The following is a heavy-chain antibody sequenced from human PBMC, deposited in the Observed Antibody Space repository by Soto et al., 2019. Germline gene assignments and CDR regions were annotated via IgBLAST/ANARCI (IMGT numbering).Heavy chain of an antibody. J-gene: IGHJ5*02. D-gene: IGHD3-3*01. Sequence: PSETLSLTCTVSGGSISSGGYYWSWIRQHPGKGLEWIGYIYYGGSTYYNPSFKSRVTISVDTSRNQLSLKLSSVTAADTAVYYCARTRSRITIFGVAPRGWFDPWGQGTLVTVSS. V-gene: IGHV4-31*03. CDR2: IYYGGST. CDR1: GGSISSGGYY. CDR3: ARTRSRITIFGVAPRGWFDP.